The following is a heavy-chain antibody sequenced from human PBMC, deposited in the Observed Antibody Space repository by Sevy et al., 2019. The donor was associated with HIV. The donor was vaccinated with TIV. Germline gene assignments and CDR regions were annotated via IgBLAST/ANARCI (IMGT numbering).Heavy chain of an antibody. CDR3: ARGGYYYDNAAYYALDS. V-gene: IGHV3-33*01. CDR2: IWSDGAYQ. J-gene: IGHJ4*02. CDR1: GFTFSNYA. D-gene: IGHD3-22*01. Sequence: LSLTCAATGFTFSNYAMHWVRQAPGKGMEWVAIIWSDGAYQYHGDSVKCRFTISRDNSKNTLYLQMNNVRVEDTAVYYCARGGYYYDNAAYYALDSWGQGTLVTVSS.